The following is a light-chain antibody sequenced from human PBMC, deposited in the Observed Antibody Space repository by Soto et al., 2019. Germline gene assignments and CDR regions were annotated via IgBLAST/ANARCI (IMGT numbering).Light chain of an antibody. J-gene: IGKJ1*01. V-gene: IGKV3-20*01. CDR1: QSVSSSY. Sequence: EIVLTQSPGTLSLSPGERATLSCRASQSVSSSYLAWYQQKPGQAPRLLIYGASSRATGIPDRFSGSGSGADFPLTISRLEPEDFAVYYCQHYGSSQWTFGQGTTVEIK. CDR2: GAS. CDR3: QHYGSSQWT.